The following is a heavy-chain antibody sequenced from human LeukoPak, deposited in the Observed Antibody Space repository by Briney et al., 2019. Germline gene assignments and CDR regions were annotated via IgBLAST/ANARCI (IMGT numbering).Heavy chain of an antibody. CDR3: AKGDHIWELLLDY. CDR2: ISGSGGST. Sequence: GGSLRLSCAASGFTFSSYAMSWVRQAPGKGLEWVSAISGSGGSTYYADSVKGRFTIPRDNSKNTLYLQMNSLRAEDTAVYYCAKGDHIWELLLDYWGQGTLVTVSS. V-gene: IGHV3-23*01. D-gene: IGHD1-26*01. J-gene: IGHJ4*02. CDR1: GFTFSSYA.